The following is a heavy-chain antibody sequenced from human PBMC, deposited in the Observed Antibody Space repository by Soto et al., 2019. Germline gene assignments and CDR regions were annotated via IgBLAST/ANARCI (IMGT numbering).Heavy chain of an antibody. Sequence: EVQLVESGGGLVQPGGSLRLSCVASGFTFSSYTMNWVRQAPGKGLEWVAYISDSASTYVDSVRGRFTISRDNARSSLYLQMDSLRDEDTAVYYCARDTQWAFDYWGQGILVTVSS. CDR3: ARDTQWAFDY. D-gene: IGHD2-8*01. CDR2: ISDSAST. J-gene: IGHJ4*02. CDR1: GFTFSSYT. V-gene: IGHV3-48*02.